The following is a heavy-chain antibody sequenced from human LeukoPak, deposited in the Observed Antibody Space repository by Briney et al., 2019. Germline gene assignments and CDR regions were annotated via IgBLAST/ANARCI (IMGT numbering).Heavy chain of an antibody. V-gene: IGHV4-39*01. D-gene: IGHD6-19*01. CDR2: FSYYGIT. CDR3: ARLSTFIWKASGWLDDFDI. CDR1: DGSISNSGYY. Sequence: SETLSLTCTVSDGSISNSGYYWGWIRQPPGEGLEWIGSFSYYGITYYNPSLKNRVTISVDTSKSQFSLKLRSVTAADTAMYYCARLSTFIWKASGWLDDFDIWDQGTTVTVSS. J-gene: IGHJ3*02.